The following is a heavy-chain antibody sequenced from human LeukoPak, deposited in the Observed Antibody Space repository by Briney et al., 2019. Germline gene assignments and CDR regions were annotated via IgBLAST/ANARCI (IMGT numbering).Heavy chain of an antibody. CDR1: GGSFSGYY. D-gene: IGHD5-24*01. CDR2: INHSGST. CDR3: ATGRDPYKTGH. V-gene: IGHV4-34*01. Sequence: SETLSLTCAVYGGSFSGYYWSWIRQPPGKGLEWIGEINHSGSTNYNPSLKSRVTISVDTSKNQFSLKLSSVTAADTAVYYCATGRDPYKTGHWGQGTLVTVSS. J-gene: IGHJ4*02.